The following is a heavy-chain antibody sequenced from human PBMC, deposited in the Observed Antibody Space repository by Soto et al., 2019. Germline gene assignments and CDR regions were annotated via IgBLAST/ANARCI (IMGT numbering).Heavy chain of an antibody. D-gene: IGHD3-10*01. Sequence: NPSETLSLTCTVSGASVSDGYWSWIRQPPGKGLEWIGYIYYGGSTYYNPSLKSRVTISVDTSKNQFSLKLSSVTAADTAVYYCARAVLQLDPWGQGTLVTVSS. J-gene: IGHJ5*02. CDR3: ARAVLQLDP. CDR1: GASVSDGY. V-gene: IGHV4-59*08. CDR2: IYYGGST.